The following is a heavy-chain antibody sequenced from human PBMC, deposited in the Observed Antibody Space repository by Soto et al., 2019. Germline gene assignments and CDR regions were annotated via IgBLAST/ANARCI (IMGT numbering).Heavy chain of an antibody. J-gene: IGHJ4*02. D-gene: IGHD3-22*01. V-gene: IGHV1-69*12. CDR2: IIPIFGTA. CDR1: GGTFSSYA. Sequence: QVQLVQSGAEVKKPGSSVKVSCKASGGTFSSYAISWVRQAPGQGLEWMGGIIPIFGTANYAQKFQGRVTITADESTSTAYMELSSLRSEDTAVYYCARDTSYYYDSSANSRRFDYWGQGTLVTVSS. CDR3: ARDTSYYYDSSANSRRFDY.